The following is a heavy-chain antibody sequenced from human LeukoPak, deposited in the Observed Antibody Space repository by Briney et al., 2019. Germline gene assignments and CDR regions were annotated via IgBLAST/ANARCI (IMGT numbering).Heavy chain of an antibody. J-gene: IGHJ6*03. CDR3: ARGVTGKSGYYYYYMDV. CDR1: GGSISSGGYY. Sequence: SQTLSLTCTVSGGSISSGGYYWSWIRQHPGKGLEWIGYIYYSGSTYYNPSLKSRVTISVDTSKNQFSLKLSSVTAADTAVYHSARGVTGKSGYYYYYMDVWGKGTTVTVSS. V-gene: IGHV4-31*03. CDR2: IYYSGST. D-gene: IGHD3-10*01.